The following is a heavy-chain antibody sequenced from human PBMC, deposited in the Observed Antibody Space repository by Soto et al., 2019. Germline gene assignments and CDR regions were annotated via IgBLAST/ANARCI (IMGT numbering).Heavy chain of an antibody. CDR3: ARQQLLPFYYALDV. CDR1: GGSISGYY. D-gene: IGHD6-13*01. J-gene: IGHJ6*02. CDR2: IYYRGST. V-gene: IGHV4-59*01. Sequence: SETLSLTCTVSGGSISGYYWSWIRQSPGKGLEYIGYIYYRGSTNYNPSLKSRVTMSVDTFRNQSSLKVNSVTAADTAVYYCARQQLLPFYYALDVWGQGTTVTVSS.